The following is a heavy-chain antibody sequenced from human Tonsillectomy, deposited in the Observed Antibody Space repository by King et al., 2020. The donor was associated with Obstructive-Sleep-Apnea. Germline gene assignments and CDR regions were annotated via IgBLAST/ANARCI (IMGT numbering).Heavy chain of an antibody. CDR2: ISGSVGST. CDR1: GFTFSTYA. Sequence: VQLVESGGGLVQPGGSLRLSCAASGFTFSTYAMSWVRQAPGKGLEWVSVISGSVGSTYYADSVKGRFTISRDKSKNTLYLQMNSLRAEDTAVYYCAKDRGWYRLPFDYWGQGTLVTVSS. V-gene: IGHV3-23*04. J-gene: IGHJ4*02. CDR3: AKDRGWYRLPFDY. D-gene: IGHD6-19*01.